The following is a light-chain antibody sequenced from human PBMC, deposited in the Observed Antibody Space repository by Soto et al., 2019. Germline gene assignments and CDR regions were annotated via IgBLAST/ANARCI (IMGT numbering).Light chain of an antibody. CDR2: GAS. CDR3: QQYGSSPQT. CDR1: HSVSSSY. J-gene: IGKJ1*01. Sequence: EIVLTQSPGTLSLSPGERATLSCRASHSVSSSYLAWYQQRPGQAPRLLIYGASSRATSIPDRFSGSGSGTDFTLTISRLEPEDFAVYYCQQYGSSPQTFGQGTKVEI. V-gene: IGKV3-20*01.